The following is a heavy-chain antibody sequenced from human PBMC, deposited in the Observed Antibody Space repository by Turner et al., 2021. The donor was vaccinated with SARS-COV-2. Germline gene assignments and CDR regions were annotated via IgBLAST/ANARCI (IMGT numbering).Heavy chain of an antibody. Sequence: EVQLLESGGGLVEPGGSLRLSCAASGLSLYTNGLTWVRQDPVKGLEWISGLDAGSDKTYYTGSVRGRFTFFRDYSKNAVYVQMNSLTAEDTAMYYCTRWDGFAAYWGQGTQVTVSS. CDR3: TRWDGFAAY. V-gene: IGHV3-23*01. J-gene: IGHJ1*01. D-gene: IGHD3-10*01. CDR1: GLSLYTNG. CDR2: LDAGSDKT.